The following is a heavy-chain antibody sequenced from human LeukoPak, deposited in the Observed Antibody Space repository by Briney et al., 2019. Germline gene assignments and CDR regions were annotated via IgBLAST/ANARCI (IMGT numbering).Heavy chain of an antibody. D-gene: IGHD3-10*01. V-gene: IGHV1-3*04. CDR1: GGTYSRYA. Sequence: ASVMVSCKASGGTYSRYANSEVRQAPGQGLEWMAWINTGNGNAKYSEKFQGRVTITRDTSASTAYMDLSSLRSEDTAVYYCARVPLHDSNKYYYPHWGQGTVVTVSS. CDR2: INTGNGNA. J-gene: IGHJ1*01. CDR3: ARVPLHDSNKYYYPH.